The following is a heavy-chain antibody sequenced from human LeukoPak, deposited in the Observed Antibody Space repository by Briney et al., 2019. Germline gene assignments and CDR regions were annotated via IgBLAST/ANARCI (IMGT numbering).Heavy chain of an antibody. Sequence: GGSLRLSCAASGFTFSDYAMHWVCQAPGKGLEWVAFMSFDGSDKYYADSVKGRFTISRDNSKNTLYLQMNSLRFEDTAVYYCARDQPGTYTLSSTWGQGTLVTVSS. CDR3: ARDQPGTYTLSST. D-gene: IGHD6-19*01. CDR2: MSFDGSDK. J-gene: IGHJ5*02. V-gene: IGHV3-30-3*01. CDR1: GFTFSDYA.